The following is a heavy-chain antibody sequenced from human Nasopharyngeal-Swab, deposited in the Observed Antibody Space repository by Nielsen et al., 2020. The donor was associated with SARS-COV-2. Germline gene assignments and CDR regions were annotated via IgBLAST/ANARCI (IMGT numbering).Heavy chain of an antibody. CDR1: GFSLSTSGMC. D-gene: IGHD6-13*01. Sequence: SGPTLVKPTQTLTLACTFSGFSLSTSGMCVSWIRQPPGKALEWLALIDWDDDKYYSTYLNTRLTISQDTSKNQVVLTVTDMDPVDTATYYCARTPPTIAAHAFDIWGQGTMVTVSS. V-gene: IGHV2-70*01. CDR2: IDWDDDK. CDR3: ARTPPTIAAHAFDI. J-gene: IGHJ3*02.